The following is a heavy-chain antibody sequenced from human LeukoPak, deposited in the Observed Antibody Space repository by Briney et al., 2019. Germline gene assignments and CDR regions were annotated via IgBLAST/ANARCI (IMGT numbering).Heavy chain of an antibody. J-gene: IGHJ4*02. CDR1: GYTFTSYG. V-gene: IGHV1-18*01. CDR3: ARDRSRVPHSYPPDY. Sequence: ASVKVSCKASGYTFTSYGISWVRQAPGRGLEWMGWISAYNGNTNYAQKLQGRVTMTTDTSTSTAYMELRSLRSDDTAVYYCARDRSRVPHSYPPDYWGQGTLVTVSS. CDR2: ISAYNGNT. D-gene: IGHD5-18*01.